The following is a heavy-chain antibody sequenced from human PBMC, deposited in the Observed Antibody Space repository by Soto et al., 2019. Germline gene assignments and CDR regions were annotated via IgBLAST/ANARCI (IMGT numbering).Heavy chain of an antibody. CDR2: IIPIFGTA. J-gene: IGHJ4*02. CDR1: GGTFSSYA. Sequence: QVQLVQSGAEVKKPGSSVKVSCKASGGTFSSYAISWVRQAPGQGLEWMGGIIPIFGTANSAQKFQGRVTITADETTSTADMELSSLRSEDTAVYYCAREKDCGSYRYTVFDYWGQGTLVTVSS. D-gene: IGHD3-16*02. V-gene: IGHV1-69*01. CDR3: AREKDCGSYRYTVFDY.